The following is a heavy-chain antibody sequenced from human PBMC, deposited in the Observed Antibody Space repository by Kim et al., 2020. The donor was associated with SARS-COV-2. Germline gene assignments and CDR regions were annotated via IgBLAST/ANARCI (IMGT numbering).Heavy chain of an antibody. CDR1: GGSISSYY. J-gene: IGHJ2*01. CDR3: ARVSEYYDSSGYYYGEHWYFDL. V-gene: IGHV4-4*07. Sequence: SETLSLTCTVSGGSISSYYWSWIRQPAGKGLEWIGRIYTSGSTNYNPSLKSRVTMSVDTSKNQFSLKLSSVTAADTAVYYCARVSEYYDSSGYYYGEHWYFDLWGRGTLVTVSS. CDR2: IYTSGST. D-gene: IGHD3-22*01.